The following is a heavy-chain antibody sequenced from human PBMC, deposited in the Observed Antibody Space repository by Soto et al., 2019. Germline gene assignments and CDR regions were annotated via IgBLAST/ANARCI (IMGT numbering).Heavy chain of an antibody. CDR3: TRSFIPVYDFWSGDYYYYYYYMDV. CDR1: GFTFSGSA. Sequence: GGSLRLSCAASGFTFSGSAMHWVRQASGKGLEWVGRIRSKANSYATAYAASGKGRFTISRDDSKNTAYLQMNSLKTEDTAVYYCTRSFIPVYDFWSGDYYYYYYYMDVWGKGTTITVSS. V-gene: IGHV3-73*01. CDR2: IRSKANSYAT. J-gene: IGHJ6*03. D-gene: IGHD3-3*01.